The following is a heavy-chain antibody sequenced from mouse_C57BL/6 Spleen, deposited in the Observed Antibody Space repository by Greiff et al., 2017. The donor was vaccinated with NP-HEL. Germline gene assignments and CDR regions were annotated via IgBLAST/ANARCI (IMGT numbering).Heavy chain of an antibody. CDR1: GYTFTSYW. CDR3: ASSIYYDLYYAMDY. J-gene: IGHJ4*01. Sequence: MQLQQPGAELVKPGASVKLSCKASGYTFTSYWMHWVKQRPGRGLEWIGRIDPNSGSTNYNEKFKSKATLTVDKSSSTAYMQLSSLTSEDSAVYYCASSIYYDLYYAMDYWGQGTSVTVSS. CDR2: IDPNSGST. D-gene: IGHD2-4*01. V-gene: IGHV1-62-3*01.